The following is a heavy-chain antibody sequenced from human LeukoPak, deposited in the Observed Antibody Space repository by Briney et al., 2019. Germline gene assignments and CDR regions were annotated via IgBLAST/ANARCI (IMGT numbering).Heavy chain of an antibody. V-gene: IGHV3-30*02. D-gene: IGHD4-17*01. J-gene: IGHJ4*02. Sequence: GGSLRLSCAASGFTFSSYGMHWVRQAPAKGLEWVAFIRYDGSNKYYADSVKGRFTISRDNSKNTLYLQMNSLGAEDTAVYYSATVTIEGVDYWGQGTLVTVSS. CDR2: IRYDGSNK. CDR3: ATVTIEGVDY. CDR1: GFTFSSYG.